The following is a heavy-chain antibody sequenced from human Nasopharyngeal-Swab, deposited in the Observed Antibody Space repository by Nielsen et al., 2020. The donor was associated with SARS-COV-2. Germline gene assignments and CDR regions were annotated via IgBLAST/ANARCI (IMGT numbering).Heavy chain of an antibody. J-gene: IGHJ4*02. D-gene: IGHD3-10*01. V-gene: IGHV3-64D*06. CDR2: VTPDGGGP. CDR1: GFTFSSHA. CDR3: VRAYGSGNYFDY. Sequence: GESLKISCSASGFTFSSHAMHWVRQAPGKGLEYLATVTPDGGGPYYADSVKGRFIISRDNSKNTLYLQLSSLRAEDTAVYYCVRAYGSGNYFDYWGQGTLVTVSS.